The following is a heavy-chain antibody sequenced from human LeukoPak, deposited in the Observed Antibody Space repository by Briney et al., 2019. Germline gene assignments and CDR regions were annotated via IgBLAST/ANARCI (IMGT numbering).Heavy chain of an antibody. V-gene: IGHV4-59*01. CDR3: ARFRFYRRDGYNFDY. CDR2: IYYSGST. CDR1: VGSISSYY. J-gene: IGHJ4*02. D-gene: IGHD5-24*01. Sequence: KPSETLSLTCTVSVGSISSYYWSWIRQPPGKGLEWSGYIYYSGSTNYNPSLNSRVTISVDTSKNQFSLKLSSVTAADPAVYYCARFRFYRRDGYNFDYWGQGTLVTVSS.